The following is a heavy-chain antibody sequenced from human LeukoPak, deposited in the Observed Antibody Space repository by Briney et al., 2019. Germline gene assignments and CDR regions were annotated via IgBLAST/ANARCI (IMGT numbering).Heavy chain of an antibody. CDR2: MSGWECNT. CDR1: RYTFSSYA. J-gene: IGHJ4*02. CDR3: AKDGKWELLRPDYFDY. Sequence: GGSLTLSCAASRYTFSSYAISWLRHAPGKGLEWGSSMSGWECNTYYRVCEKGRCTISRDNSKNTLYLQMNSLRAEDTAVYYCAKDGKWELLRPDYFDYWGQGTLVTVSS. D-gene: IGHD1-26*01. V-gene: IGHV3-23*01.